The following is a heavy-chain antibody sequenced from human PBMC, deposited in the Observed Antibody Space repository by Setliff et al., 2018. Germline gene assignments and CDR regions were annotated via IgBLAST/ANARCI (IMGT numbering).Heavy chain of an antibody. J-gene: IGHJ3*02. CDR1: GYSFTSYW. V-gene: IGHV5-51*01. CDR3: ARQGSGSLDAFDI. CDR2: IYPGDSDT. D-gene: IGHD1-26*01. Sequence: RGASLKISCKGSGYSFTSYWIGWVRQMPGKGLEWMGIIYPGDSDTRYSPSFQGQVTISADKSISTAYLQWSSLKASDTAMYYCARQGSGSLDAFDIWGQGTMVTVSS.